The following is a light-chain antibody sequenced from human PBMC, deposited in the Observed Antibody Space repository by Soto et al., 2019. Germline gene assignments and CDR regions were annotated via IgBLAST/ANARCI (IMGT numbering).Light chain of an antibody. V-gene: IGKV3-20*01. Sequence: EIVLTQSPATLSLSPGESAPLSCRASQSISRYLAWYQQKPGQAPRLLMYDASSRATGIPARFSGSGSGTDFTLSISRLEPEDFAVYYCQQYGNSPITFGQGTRLEIK. CDR2: DAS. J-gene: IGKJ5*01. CDR1: QSISRY. CDR3: QQYGNSPIT.